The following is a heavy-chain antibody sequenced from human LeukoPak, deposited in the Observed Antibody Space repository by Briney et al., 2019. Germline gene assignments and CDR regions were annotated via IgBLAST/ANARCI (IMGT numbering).Heavy chain of an antibody. CDR3: ARARGLFVVVPAAGPVDY. V-gene: IGHV4-31*03. Sequence: SQTLSLTCTVSGGSISSGGYYWSCIRQHPGKGLEWIGYIYYSGSTYYNPSLKSRVTISVDTSKNQFSLKLSPVTAADTAVYYCARARGLFVVVPAAGPVDYWGQGTLVTVSS. J-gene: IGHJ4*02. D-gene: IGHD2-2*01. CDR2: IYYSGST. CDR1: GGSISSGGYY.